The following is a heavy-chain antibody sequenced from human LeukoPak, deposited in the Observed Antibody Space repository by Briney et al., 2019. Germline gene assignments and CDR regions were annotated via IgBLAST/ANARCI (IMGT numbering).Heavy chain of an antibody. CDR1: GFTFSSYA. J-gene: IGHJ4*02. V-gene: IGHV3-7*01. CDR3: ATSSWNDGDGVFDY. D-gene: IGHD1-1*01. CDR2: INQDGGDE. Sequence: GGSLRLSCAASGFTFSSYAMTWVRQAPGKGLEWVANINQDGGDEYYVDSVKGRFTISRDNAKNSLYLQMNGLRADDTAIYYCATSSWNDGDGVFDYWGQGALVTVSS.